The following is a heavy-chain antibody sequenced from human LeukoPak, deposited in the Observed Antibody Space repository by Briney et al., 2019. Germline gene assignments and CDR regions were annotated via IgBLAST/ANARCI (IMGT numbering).Heavy chain of an antibody. V-gene: IGHV3-48*02. Sequence: GGSLRPSCAASGFTFRSYSMHWVREAPGKGLEWVSYISSTSSTIYYADSVKGRFTISRDNAKNLLYLQMNSLRDEDTAVYYCARAAPYYYDSSGYSAFDSWGQGTMVTVSA. CDR1: GFTFRSYS. J-gene: IGHJ3*02. CDR3: ARAAPYYYDSSGYSAFDS. D-gene: IGHD3-22*01. CDR2: ISSTSSTI.